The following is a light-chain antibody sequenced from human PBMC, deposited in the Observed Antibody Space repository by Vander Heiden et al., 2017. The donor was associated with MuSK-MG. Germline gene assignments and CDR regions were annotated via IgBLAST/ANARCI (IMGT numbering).Light chain of an antibody. Sequence: QSALTQPPSVSGSPGQSITISCTGTSSDVGSYNLVSWYQQHPGKAPKRMIYEVSKRPSGVSNRFSGSKSANTASLKISGLQAEDESYYYSCSYTGSSWVFGGGTKLTVL. J-gene: IGLJ2*01. CDR3: CSYTGSSWV. CDR2: EVS. V-gene: IGLV2-23*02. CDR1: SSDVGSYNL.